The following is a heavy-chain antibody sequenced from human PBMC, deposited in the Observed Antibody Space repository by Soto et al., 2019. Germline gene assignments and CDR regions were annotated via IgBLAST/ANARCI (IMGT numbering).Heavy chain of an antibody. D-gene: IGHD3-9*01. CDR2: ISAYNGNI. CDR1: GYTFTSYG. V-gene: IGHV1-18*04. J-gene: IGHJ5*02. CDR3: ARRGPCDILTVYSWYDP. Sequence: ASVKVSCKASGYTFTSYGISWVRQAPGQVLEWMGWISAYNGNINYAQKLQGRVTMTTDTSTSTAYMELRSLRSDDTAVYYCARRGPCDILTVYSWYDPYGQVTLVPVCS.